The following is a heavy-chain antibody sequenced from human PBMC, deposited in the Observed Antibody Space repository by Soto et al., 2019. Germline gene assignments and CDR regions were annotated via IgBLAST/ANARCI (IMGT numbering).Heavy chain of an antibody. J-gene: IGHJ3*02. Sequence: GGSLRLSCAASGFTFIDHYMDWVRQAPGKGLEWVGRTRNKANSYTTEYAASVKGRFTISRDDSKNSLYLQMNSLKTEDTAVYYCARVRSSSWGLDAFDIWGQGTMVTVSS. CDR3: ARVRSSSWGLDAFDI. V-gene: IGHV3-72*01. CDR2: TRNKANSYTT. D-gene: IGHD6-13*01. CDR1: GFTFIDHY.